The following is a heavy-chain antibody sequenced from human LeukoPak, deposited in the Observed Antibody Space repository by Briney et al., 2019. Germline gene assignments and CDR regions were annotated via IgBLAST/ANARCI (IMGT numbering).Heavy chain of an antibody. CDR2: TKNKAENFAT. CDR3: AKEFNRGLPDY. CDR1: GYIFSDHY. D-gene: IGHD2-21*01. J-gene: IGHJ4*02. V-gene: IGHV3-72*01. Sequence: GGSLRLSCAVSGYIFSDHYIDWVRQAPGKGLEWVGHTKNKAENFATEYAASVIGRFTISRDNSKNTLYLQMSSLRAEDTAVYYCAKEFNRGLPDYWGQGTLVTVPS.